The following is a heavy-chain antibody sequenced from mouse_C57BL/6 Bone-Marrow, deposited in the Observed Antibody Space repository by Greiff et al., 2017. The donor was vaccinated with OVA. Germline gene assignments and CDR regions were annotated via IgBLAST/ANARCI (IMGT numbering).Heavy chain of an antibody. CDR3: ARHGDGYYVAWFAY. CDR1: EYEFPSHD. Sequence: DVHLVESGGGLVQPGESLKLSCESNEYEFPSHDMSWVRKTPEKRLELVAAINSDGGSTYYPDTMERRFIISRDNTKKTLYLQMSSLRSEDTALYYCARHGDGYYVAWFAYWGQGTLVTVSA. V-gene: IGHV5-2*01. D-gene: IGHD2-3*01. CDR2: INSDGGST. J-gene: IGHJ3*01.